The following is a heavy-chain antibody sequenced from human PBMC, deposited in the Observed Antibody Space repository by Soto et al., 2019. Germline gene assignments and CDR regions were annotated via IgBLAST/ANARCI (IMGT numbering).Heavy chain of an antibody. CDR2: INHSGST. V-gene: IGHV4-34*01. J-gene: IGHJ5*02. CDR3: ARGARLGYCSGGSCYPSSRNWFDP. CDR1: GGSFSGYY. D-gene: IGHD2-15*01. Sequence: SETLSLTCAVYGGSFSGYYWSWIRQPPGKGLEWIGEINHSGSTNYNPSLKSRVTMSVDTSKNQFSLKLSSVTAADTAVYYCARGARLGYCSGGSCYPSSRNWFDPWGQGTLVTVSS.